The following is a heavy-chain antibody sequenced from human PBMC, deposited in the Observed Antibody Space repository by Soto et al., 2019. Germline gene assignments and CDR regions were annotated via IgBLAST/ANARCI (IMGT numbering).Heavy chain of an antibody. CDR3: ARVWD. J-gene: IGHJ4*02. V-gene: IGHV1-8*01. CDR1: GYTFTSYD. CDR2: MNPNSGNT. D-gene: IGHD7-27*01. Sequence: QVQLVQSGAEVKKPGASVKVSCKASGYTFTSYDINWVRQATGQGHEWMGWMNPNSGNTGYAKKFQGGGTITKHTSRSRAYTERSSPRSEDTAVYYCARVWDWGQGTLVTVSS.